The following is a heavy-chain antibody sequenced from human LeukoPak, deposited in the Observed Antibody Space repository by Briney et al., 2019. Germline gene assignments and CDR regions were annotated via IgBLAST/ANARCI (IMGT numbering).Heavy chain of an antibody. D-gene: IGHD6-19*01. CDR1: GGSISSSSYY. CDR3: ARGSRQWLVPHFDY. CDR2: IYYSGST. V-gene: IGHV4-39*07. Sequence: SETLSLTCTVSGGSISSSSYYWGWIRQPPGKGLEWIGSIYYSGSTYYNPSLKSRVTISVDTSKNQFSLKLSSVTAADTAVYYCARGSRQWLVPHFDYWGQGTLVTVSS. J-gene: IGHJ4*02.